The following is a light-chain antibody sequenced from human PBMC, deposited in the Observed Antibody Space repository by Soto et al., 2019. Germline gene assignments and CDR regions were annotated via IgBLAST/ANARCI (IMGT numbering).Light chain of an antibody. CDR1: QSISSY. Sequence: DLQMPQSPSSLSASVGDRVTIPCRASQSISSYLNWYQQKPGKAPKLLIYAASSLQSGVPSRFSGSGSGTEFTLSISSLEPEDFAVYYCQQRTDRPPWTFGQGTKVDIK. V-gene: IGKV1-39*01. CDR2: AAS. CDR3: QQRTDRPPWT. J-gene: IGKJ1*01.